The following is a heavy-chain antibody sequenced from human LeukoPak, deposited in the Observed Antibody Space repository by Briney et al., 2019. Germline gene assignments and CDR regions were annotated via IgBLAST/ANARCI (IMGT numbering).Heavy chain of an antibody. V-gene: IGHV4-34*01. CDR1: GGSFSGYY. D-gene: IGHD3-10*01. CDR2: INHSGST. Sequence: SETLSLTCAVYGGSFSGYYWSWIRQPPGKGLEWIGEINHSGSTNYNPSPKSRVTISVDTSKNQFSLKLSSVTAADTAVYYCARGPYYYGSGSYYRKSWFDPWGQGTLVTVSS. J-gene: IGHJ5*02. CDR3: ARGPYYYGSGSYYRKSWFDP.